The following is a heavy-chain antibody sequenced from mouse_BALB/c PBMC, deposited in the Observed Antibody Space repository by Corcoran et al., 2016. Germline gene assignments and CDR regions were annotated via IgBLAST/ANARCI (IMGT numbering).Heavy chain of an antibody. CDR1: GYTFTNYG. Sequence: QIQLVQSGPELKKPGETVKISCKASGYTFTNYGMNWVKQAPGKGLKWMGWINTYTGEPTYADDCKGRFAFSLENSSSTAYLQINNLKNEDMATYFCARGSSGYDYWGQGTTLTVSS. J-gene: IGHJ2*01. CDR3: ARGSSGYDY. CDR2: INTYTGEP. D-gene: IGHD3-1*01. V-gene: IGHV9-1*02.